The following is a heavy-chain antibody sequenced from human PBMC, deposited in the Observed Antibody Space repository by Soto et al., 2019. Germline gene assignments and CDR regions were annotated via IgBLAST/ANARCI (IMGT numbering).Heavy chain of an antibody. CDR3: AREVYCSSSSCQVRYGMDV. D-gene: IGHD2-2*01. CDR2: MNPNSGNT. V-gene: IGHV1-8*01. J-gene: IGHJ6*02. Sequence: SLKVSCQASGYSFTRYDIHWLRQAAGQGLEWMGWMNPNSGNTGYAQKFQGRVTMTRNTSISTAYMELSSLRSEDTAVYYCAREVYCSSSSCQVRYGMDVWGQGTTVTVSS. CDR1: GYSFTRYD.